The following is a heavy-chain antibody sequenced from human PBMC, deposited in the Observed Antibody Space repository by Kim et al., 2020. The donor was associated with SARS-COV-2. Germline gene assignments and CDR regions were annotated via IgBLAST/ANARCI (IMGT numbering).Heavy chain of an antibody. D-gene: IGHD3-3*01. CDR3: ARDSRFLEWLMFDP. J-gene: IGHJ5*02. Sequence: NPPLKSRVTMSVDTSKNQFSLKLSSVTAADTAVYYCARDSRFLEWLMFDPWGQGTLVTVSS. V-gene: IGHV4-4*07.